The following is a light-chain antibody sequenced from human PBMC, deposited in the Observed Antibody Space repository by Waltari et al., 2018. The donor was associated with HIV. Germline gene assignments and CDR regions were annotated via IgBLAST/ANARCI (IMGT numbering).Light chain of an antibody. V-gene: IGKV1-39*01. CDR2: AAS. J-gene: IGKJ2*01. CDR3: QQSYSTPMYT. CDR1: QSISSY. Sequence: DLQMTQSPSSLSASVGDRVTITYRASQSISSYLNWYQQKPGKAPKLMIYAASSLQSGVPSRFSGSGSGTDFTLTISSLQPEDFATYYCQQSYSTPMYTFGQGTKLEI.